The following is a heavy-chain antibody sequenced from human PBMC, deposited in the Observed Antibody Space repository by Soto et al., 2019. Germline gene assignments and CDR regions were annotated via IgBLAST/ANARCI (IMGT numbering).Heavy chain of an antibody. Sequence: EVKLVESGGGLVQPGGSLRLSCAASGLTFSRYEMNWVRQAPGKGLEWIAYIHSSATTIYYADSVKGRFTISRDNAKNSLYLQLNSLGAEDTAVYYCATRSGGGGAFDFWGQGTMVTVSS. CDR1: GLTFSRYE. D-gene: IGHD3-10*01. V-gene: IGHV3-48*03. J-gene: IGHJ3*01. CDR3: ATRSGGGGAFDF. CDR2: IHSSATTI.